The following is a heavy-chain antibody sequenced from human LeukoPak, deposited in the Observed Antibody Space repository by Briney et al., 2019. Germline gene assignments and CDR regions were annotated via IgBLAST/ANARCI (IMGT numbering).Heavy chain of an antibody. CDR3: AKVRQWLRDFDY. CDR1: GFTFSSYG. Sequence: GGSLRLSCAASGFTFSSYGMHWVRQAPGKGLEWVAFIRYDGSNKYYADSVKGRFTISRDNSKNTLYLQMNSLRAEDTAVYYCAKVRQWLRDFDYWGQGTLVTVSS. J-gene: IGHJ4*02. CDR2: IRYDGSNK. D-gene: IGHD5-12*01. V-gene: IGHV3-30*02.